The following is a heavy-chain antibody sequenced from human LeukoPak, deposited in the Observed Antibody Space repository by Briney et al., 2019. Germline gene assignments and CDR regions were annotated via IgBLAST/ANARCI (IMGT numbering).Heavy chain of an antibody. J-gene: IGHJ4*02. CDR2: IKSSGTTV. Sequence: PGGSLRLSCAASGFTFSNYEMSWVRRAPGKGLEWISYIKSSGTTVYYADSVKGRFTISRDNAKNSLYLQMNSLRAEDTAVYYCARGGDTGSYSKFWGQGTLVTVSS. D-gene: IGHD1-26*01. V-gene: IGHV3-48*03. CDR3: ARGGDTGSYSKF. CDR1: GFTFSNYE.